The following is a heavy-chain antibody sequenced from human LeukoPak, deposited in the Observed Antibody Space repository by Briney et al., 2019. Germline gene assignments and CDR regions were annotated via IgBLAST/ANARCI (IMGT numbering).Heavy chain of an antibody. CDR1: GDSVSSSSAA. J-gene: IGHJ3*02. V-gene: IGHV6-1*01. Sequence: SPTLSLTFAISGDSVSSSSAAWNWIRQSPSRGLEWLGSTYYRSKWYNDYAVSVKSRITINPDTSKNEFSLQLNSVTPEDTAVYYCARDLGRDDAFDIWGQGTMVTVSS. CDR3: ARDLGRDDAFDI. CDR2: TYYRSKWYN.